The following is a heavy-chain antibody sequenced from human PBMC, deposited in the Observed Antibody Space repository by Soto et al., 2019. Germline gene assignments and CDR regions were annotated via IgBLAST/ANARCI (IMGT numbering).Heavy chain of an antibody. CDR3: ARALIQLWPHYYYGMDV. V-gene: IGHV4-30-4*01. Sequence: SETLSLTCTVSGGSISSGDYYWSWIRQPPGKGLEWIGYIYYSGTTYYNPSLKSRVTISVDTSKNQFSLKVSSVTAADTAVYYCARALIQLWPHYYYGMDVWGQGTTVTSP. J-gene: IGHJ6*02. D-gene: IGHD5-18*01. CDR1: GGSISSGDYY. CDR2: IYYSGTT.